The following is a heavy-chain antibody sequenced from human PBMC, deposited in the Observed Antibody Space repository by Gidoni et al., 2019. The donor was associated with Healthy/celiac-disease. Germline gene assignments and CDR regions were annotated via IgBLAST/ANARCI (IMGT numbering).Heavy chain of an antibody. J-gene: IGHJ4*02. D-gene: IGHD1-26*01. CDR2: IYTSGST. V-gene: IGHV4-61*02. CDR3: AGEGWELDY. CDR1: GGSISSGSYY. Sequence: QVQLQESGPGLVKPSQTLSLTCTVSGGSISSGSYYWSWIRQPAGKGREWIGRIYTSGSTNYNPSLKSRVTISGDTSKNQFSLKLSSVTAADTAVYYGAGEGWELDYWGQGTLVTVSS.